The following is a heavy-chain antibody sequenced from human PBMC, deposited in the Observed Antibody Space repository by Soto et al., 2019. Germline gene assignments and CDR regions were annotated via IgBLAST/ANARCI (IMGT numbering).Heavy chain of an antibody. J-gene: IGHJ4*02. D-gene: IGHD3-10*01. Sequence: GGSLRLSCAASGFTFSNYAMNWVRQAPGKGLEWVSAISGSGGSTYYADSVKGRFTISRDNSKNTLYLQMNSLRAEDTAVYYCAKDRYYYGSGSYYPPLPDYWGQGTLVTVSS. CDR3: AKDRYYYGSGSYYPPLPDY. CDR1: GFTFSNYA. CDR2: ISGSGGST. V-gene: IGHV3-23*01.